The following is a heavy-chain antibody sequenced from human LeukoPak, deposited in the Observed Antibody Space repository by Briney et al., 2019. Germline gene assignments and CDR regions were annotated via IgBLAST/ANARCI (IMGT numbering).Heavy chain of an antibody. D-gene: IGHD3-10*02. CDR3: AELGITMIGGV. V-gene: IGHV3-11*04. CDR1: GFIFSDYY. CDR2: ISSGGSTI. J-gene: IGHJ6*04. Sequence: PGGSLRLSCAASGFIFSDYYMSWIRQAPAKELEWVSYISSGGSTIYYADSVKGRFTISRDNAKNSLYLQMNSLRAEDTAVYYCAELGITMIGGVWGKGTTVTISS.